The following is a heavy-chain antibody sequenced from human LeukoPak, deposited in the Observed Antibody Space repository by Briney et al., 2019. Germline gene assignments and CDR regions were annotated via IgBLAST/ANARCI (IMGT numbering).Heavy chain of an antibody. CDR1: GYTFTSYD. Sequence: GASVKVSCKASGYTFTSYDINWVRQATGQGLEWMGWMNPNSSNSGYAQKFQGRLTITRDTSASTAYMELSSLRSEDTAVYYCARAASYYYGMDVWGQGTTVTVSS. J-gene: IGHJ6*02. V-gene: IGHV1-8*01. CDR3: ARAASYYYGMDV. CDR2: MNPNSSNS.